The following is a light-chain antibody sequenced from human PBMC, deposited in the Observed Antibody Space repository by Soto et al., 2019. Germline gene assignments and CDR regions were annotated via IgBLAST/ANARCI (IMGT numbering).Light chain of an antibody. CDR2: GAS. Sequence: EIVMTQSPATLSVSPGERATLSCRASQSVTSWLAWYQQKPGQAPRLLINGASIRATGIPARFSGSGSGKEFPLTISGLQSEDFAVYYCQQYLNWPWTFGQGTKVEI. CDR3: QQYLNWPWT. J-gene: IGKJ1*01. CDR1: QSVTSW. V-gene: IGKV3-15*01.